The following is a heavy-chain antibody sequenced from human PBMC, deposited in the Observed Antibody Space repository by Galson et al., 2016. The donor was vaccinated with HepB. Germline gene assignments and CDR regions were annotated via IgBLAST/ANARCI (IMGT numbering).Heavy chain of an antibody. Sequence: SETLSLTCTVSGDSIGTYYWNWIRQPPGKGLEWIGYIYDNGRTNSNPSLKSRVTISVDTPKKEFSLNLTSVTAADPAVYYLASAPHDYDSCGSSHSFDSWGQGTLVTVSS. V-gene: IGHV4-59*01. CDR2: IYDNGRT. D-gene: IGHD3-22*01. CDR1: GDSIGTYY. CDR3: ASAPHDYDSCGSSHSFDS. J-gene: IGHJ4*02.